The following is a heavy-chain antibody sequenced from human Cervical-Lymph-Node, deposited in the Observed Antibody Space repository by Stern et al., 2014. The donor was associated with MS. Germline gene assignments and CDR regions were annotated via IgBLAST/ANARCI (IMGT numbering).Heavy chain of an antibody. V-gene: IGHV1-18*01. D-gene: IGHD3-10*01. CDR2: ISGHNGNT. J-gene: IGHJ4*02. CDR1: GYTSIKYG. CDR3: AIFVATGGSGSFDY. Sequence: VQLVESGGEVQKPGASVKVSCTASGYTSIKYGIGWVRQAPGQGLEWMGWISGHNGNTKYAQNLQGRVTMTTDTSTSTVYRELRNLRSDDTAVYYCAIFVATGGSGSFDYWGQGTLVTVSS.